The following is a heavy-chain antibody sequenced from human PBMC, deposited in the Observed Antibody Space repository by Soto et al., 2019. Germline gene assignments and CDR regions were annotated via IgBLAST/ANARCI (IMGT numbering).Heavy chain of an antibody. J-gene: IGHJ4*02. Sequence: GSLRLSCAASGFTFSSYWMNWVRQAPGKGLEWVSSISSTTNYIYYGDSMKGRFTISRDNAKNSLYLEMNSLRAEDTAVYYCARESEDLTSNFDYWGQGTLVTVSS. CDR2: ISSTTNYI. CDR1: GFTFSSYW. V-gene: IGHV3-21*06. CDR3: ARESEDLTSNFDY.